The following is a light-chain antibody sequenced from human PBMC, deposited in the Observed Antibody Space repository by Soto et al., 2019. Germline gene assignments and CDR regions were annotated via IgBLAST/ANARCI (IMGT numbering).Light chain of an antibody. CDR2: GAS. V-gene: IGKV3-15*01. CDR3: QQYNNWPYS. Sequence: EIVMTQSPATLSVSPGESATLSCRASQSVSSNLAWYQQKPGQAPRLLIYGASTRATGIPARFSGSRSGTEFTLTISSLQSEDFSVYYGQQYNNWPYSYGQGTKLEIK. J-gene: IGKJ2*01. CDR1: QSVSSN.